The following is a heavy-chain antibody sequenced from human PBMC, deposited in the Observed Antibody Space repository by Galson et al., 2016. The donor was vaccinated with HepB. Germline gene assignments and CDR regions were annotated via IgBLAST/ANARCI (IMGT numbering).Heavy chain of an antibody. CDR3: AIDRKTDYDFWSGTDV. Sequence: SVKVSCKASGYTFTSHAMHWVRQAPGQRLEWMGWINAGNGITKYSQKFQGRVTITRDTSASTAYMELSSLRSEDTALYYCAIDRKTDYDFWSGTDVWGQGTTVTVAS. D-gene: IGHD3-3*01. CDR1: GYTFTSHA. CDR2: INAGNGIT. J-gene: IGHJ6*02. V-gene: IGHV1-3*01.